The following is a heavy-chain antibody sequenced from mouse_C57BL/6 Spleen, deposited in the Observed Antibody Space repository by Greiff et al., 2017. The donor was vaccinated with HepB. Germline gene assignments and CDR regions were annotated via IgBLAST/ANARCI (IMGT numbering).Heavy chain of an antibody. V-gene: IGHV1-55*01. CDR3: ARWLYDYDEHYAMDY. CDR1: GYTFTSYW. J-gene: IGHJ4*01. CDR2: IYPGSGST. D-gene: IGHD2-4*01. Sequence: VQLQQPGAELVKPGASVKMSCKASGYTFTSYWITWVKQRPGQGLEWIGDIYPGSGSTNYNEKFKSKATLTVDTSSSTAYMQLSSLTSEDSAVYYCARWLYDYDEHYAMDYWGQGTSVTVSS.